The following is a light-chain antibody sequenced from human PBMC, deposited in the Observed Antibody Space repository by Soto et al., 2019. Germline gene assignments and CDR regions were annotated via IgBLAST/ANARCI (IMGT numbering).Light chain of an antibody. V-gene: IGKV3-20*01. Sequence: DIVVTQSPGTLSLSPGDRATLSCTASRSVASDYLAWFQQRPGQAPRLLIYAASKRATGIPDRFSGSGSGTDFTLTISRLEPEDFAVYFCQQYNIWPPLIFGGGTKVEIK. CDR2: AAS. CDR3: QQYNIWPPLI. J-gene: IGKJ4*01. CDR1: RSVASDY.